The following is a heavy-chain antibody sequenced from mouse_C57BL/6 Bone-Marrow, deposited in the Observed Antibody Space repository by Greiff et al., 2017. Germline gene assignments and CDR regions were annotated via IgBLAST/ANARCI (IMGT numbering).Heavy chain of an antibody. J-gene: IGHJ4*01. V-gene: IGHV7-1*01. D-gene: IGHD2-4*01. CDR1: GFTFSDFY. CDR3: ARDAILRRGYAMDY. CDR2: SRNKANDYTT. Sequence: EVPLVESGGGLVQPGRSLRLSCATSGFTFSDFYMEWVRQAPGQGLEWIAASRNKANDYTTESSAPVKGRFTVSRATSTSILYLQMNAQRAEDTAIYYCARDAILRRGYAMDYWGQGTSVTVSS.